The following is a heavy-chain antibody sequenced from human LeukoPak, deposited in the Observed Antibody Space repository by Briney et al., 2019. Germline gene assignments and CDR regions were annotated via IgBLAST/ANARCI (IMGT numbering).Heavy chain of an antibody. J-gene: IGHJ4*02. D-gene: IGHD3-22*01. V-gene: IGHV3-69-1*01. CDR3: ARDQDGGKYYYESSGYSH. CDR1: GFTFSDYD. Sequence: GGSLRLSCSASGFTFSDYDMNWVRQAPGKGLEWVSTISSGGHIYYEDSVKGRFTISRDNAKNSLYLQMNSLRAEDTAVYYCARDQDGGKYYYESSGYSHWGQGILVTVSS. CDR2: ISSGGHI.